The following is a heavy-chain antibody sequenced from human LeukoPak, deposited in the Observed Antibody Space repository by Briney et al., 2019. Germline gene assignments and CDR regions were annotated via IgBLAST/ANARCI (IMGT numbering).Heavy chain of an antibody. J-gene: IGHJ6*02. V-gene: IGHV3-23*01. D-gene: IGHD6-13*01. CDR2: ISGSGSST. CDR3: AKDTSSWYGYYGIDV. CDR1: GFTFSSYV. Sequence: GGSLRLSCAASGFTFSSYVMSWVRQAPGKGLEWVSGISGSGSSTYYADSVKGRFTISGDNSKNMLYLQMNSLRAEDTAAYYCAKDTSSWYGYYGIDVWGQGTTVTVSS.